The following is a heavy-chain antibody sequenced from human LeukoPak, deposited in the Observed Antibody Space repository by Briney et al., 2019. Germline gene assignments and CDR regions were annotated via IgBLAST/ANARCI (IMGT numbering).Heavy chain of an antibody. CDR2: IYPGDSDT. CDR1: GYRFTSYW. CDR3: ARLGPSLLWFGDPSPCFDY. D-gene: IGHD3-10*01. J-gene: IGHJ4*02. Sequence: GQALQISFKGSGYRFTSYWIGWVRQVPGKGLEWMGIIYPGDSDTRYSPSFQGQVTISADKPISTASLQWSILKDSDTAMYYCARLGPSLLWFGDPSPCFDYWGQGTLVTVSS. V-gene: IGHV5-51*01.